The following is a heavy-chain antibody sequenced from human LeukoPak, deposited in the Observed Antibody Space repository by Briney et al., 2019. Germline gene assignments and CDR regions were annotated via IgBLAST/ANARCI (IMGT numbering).Heavy chain of an antibody. CDR3: AQLGKKDY. D-gene: IGHD7-27*01. CDR1: GGSISSGSYY. CDR2: IYTGGST. V-gene: IGHV4-61*02. Sequence: PSQTLSLTCTVSGGSISSGSYYWSWIRQPAGKGLEWIGRIYTGGSTNYNPSLKSRVTISVDTSKNQFSLKLSSVTAADTAVYYCAQLGKKDYWGQGTLVTVSS. J-gene: IGHJ4*02.